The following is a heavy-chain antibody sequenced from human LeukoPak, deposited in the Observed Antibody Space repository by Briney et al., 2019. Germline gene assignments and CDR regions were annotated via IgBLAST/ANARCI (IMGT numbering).Heavy chain of an antibody. CDR1: GGSISSYY. V-gene: IGHV4-59*01. CDR3: ARDGSWFDP. D-gene: IGHD1-26*01. J-gene: IGHJ5*02. Sequence: SETLSLTCTVSGGSISSYYWSWIRQPPGKGLEWIGYIYYSGSTNYNPSLKSRVNISVDTSKNQFSLKLSSVTAADTAVYYCARDGSWFDPWGQGTLVTVSS. CDR2: IYYSGST.